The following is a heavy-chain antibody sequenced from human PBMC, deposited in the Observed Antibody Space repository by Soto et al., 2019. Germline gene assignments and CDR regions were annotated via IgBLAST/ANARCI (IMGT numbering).Heavy chain of an antibody. D-gene: IGHD3-16*02. J-gene: IGHJ1*01. Sequence: EVQVVESGGALVKPGGSLRLSCAASGFTFSHAWMSWVRQAPGKGLEWVGRIKSKTDGGTTDYTAPVKGRFTISRDDSKNTLYLQMNSLKIEDTAVYYCTTDHPRHYDYVWGSYRYTEYFQYWGQGTLVTVSS. CDR2: IKSKTDGGTT. CDR1: GFTFSHAW. V-gene: IGHV3-15*02. CDR3: TTDHPRHYDYVWGSYRYTEYFQY.